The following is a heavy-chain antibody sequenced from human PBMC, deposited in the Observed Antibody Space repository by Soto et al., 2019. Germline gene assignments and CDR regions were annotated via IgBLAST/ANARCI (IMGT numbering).Heavy chain of an antibody. V-gene: IGHV1-18*01. CDR3: ARGDSPVHFDN. D-gene: IGHD4-4*01. CDR2: INGYNGNT. Sequence: QVQLAQSGGEVKKPGASVKVSCKASGYTFSNYGISWVRQAPGQGLEWMGWINGYNGNTNYAQKFQGRVTMTTDTSTTTAYMEVKSLRSDDTAVYYCARGDSPVHFDNWGQGTLVTVSS. J-gene: IGHJ4*02. CDR1: GYTFSNYG.